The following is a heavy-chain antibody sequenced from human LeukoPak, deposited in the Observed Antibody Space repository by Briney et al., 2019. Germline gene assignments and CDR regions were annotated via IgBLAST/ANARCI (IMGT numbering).Heavy chain of an antibody. D-gene: IGHD3-16*01. CDR1: GFTVSSSY. Sequence: GGSLRLSCAASGFTVSSSYMNWVRQAPGKGLEWVSIIYGGVSTYYADSVKGRFTISRDNSKNTLYLQMNSLRAEDTAVYYCAREGDSQRSDAFDIWGQGTMVTVSS. J-gene: IGHJ3*02. V-gene: IGHV3-66*02. CDR2: IYGGVST. CDR3: AREGDSQRSDAFDI.